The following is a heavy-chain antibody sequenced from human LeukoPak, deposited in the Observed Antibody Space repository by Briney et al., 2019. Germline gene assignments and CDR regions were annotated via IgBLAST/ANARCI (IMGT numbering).Heavy chain of an antibody. CDR2: ISAYNGNT. CDR1: GYTFTSYG. CDR3: ARAGITMVRGVQYNWFDP. V-gene: IGHV1-18*01. J-gene: IGHJ5*02. D-gene: IGHD3-10*01. Sequence: ASVKVSCKASGYTFTSYGISWVRQAPGQGLEWMGWISAYNGNTNYAQKLQGRVTMTTDTSTSTAYMELRSLRSDDTAVYYCARAGITMVRGVQYNWFDPWGQGTLVTVSS.